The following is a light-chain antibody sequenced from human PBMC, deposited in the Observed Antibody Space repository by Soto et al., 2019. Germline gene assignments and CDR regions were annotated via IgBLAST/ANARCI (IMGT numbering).Light chain of an antibody. CDR3: QQRSNWSIT. J-gene: IGKJ5*01. CDR1: QSVSSY. V-gene: IGKV3-11*01. CDR2: DAS. Sequence: EIVLTQSPATLSLSPGERATLSCRASQSVSSYLAWYQQKPGQAPRLLIYDASNRATGIPARFSGSGSGTAFTIPIRSLEPEDFAVYYCQQRSNWSITFGQGTRLEIK.